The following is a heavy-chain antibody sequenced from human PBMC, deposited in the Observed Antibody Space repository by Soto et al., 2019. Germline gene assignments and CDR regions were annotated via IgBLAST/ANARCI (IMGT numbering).Heavy chain of an antibody. J-gene: IGHJ4*02. Sequence: PSETLSLTCTVSGGSISSYYWSWIRQPPGKGLEWIGYIYYSGSTNYNPSLKSRVTISVDTSKNQFSLKLSSVTAADTAVYYCARQYYSSGWYLDYWGQGTLVTVSS. D-gene: IGHD6-19*01. CDR1: GGSISSYY. CDR3: ARQYYSSGWYLDY. V-gene: IGHV4-59*08. CDR2: IYYSGST.